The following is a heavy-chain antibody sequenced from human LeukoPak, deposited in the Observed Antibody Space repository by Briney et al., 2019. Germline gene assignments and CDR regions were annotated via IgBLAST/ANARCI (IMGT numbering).Heavy chain of an antibody. D-gene: IGHD2-2*01. CDR2: INHSRST. CDR1: GGSFSGYY. Sequence: ASETLSLTCAVYGGSFSGYYWSWIRQPPGKGLEWIGEINHSRSTNYNPSLKSRATISVDTSKNQFSLKLSSVTAADTAVYYCASLRSEGYCSSTSCYLDYWGQGTLVTVSS. V-gene: IGHV4-34*01. J-gene: IGHJ4*02. CDR3: ASLRSEGYCSSTSCYLDY.